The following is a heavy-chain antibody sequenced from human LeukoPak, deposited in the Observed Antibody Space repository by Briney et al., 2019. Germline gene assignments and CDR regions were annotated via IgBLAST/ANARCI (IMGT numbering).Heavy chain of an antibody. CDR3: AELGITMIGGV. CDR2: ISSSGSTI. D-gene: IGHD3-10*02. J-gene: IGHJ6*04. Sequence: PGGSLRISCAASGFTFSSYEMNWVRQAPGKGLDWVSYISSSGSTIYYADSVKGRFTISRDNAKNSLYLQMNSLRAEDTAVYYCAELGITMIGGVWGKGTTVTISS. CDR1: GFTFSSYE. V-gene: IGHV3-48*03.